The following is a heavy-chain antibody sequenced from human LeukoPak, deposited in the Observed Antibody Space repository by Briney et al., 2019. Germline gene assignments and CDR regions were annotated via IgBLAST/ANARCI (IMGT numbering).Heavy chain of an antibody. V-gene: IGHV4-34*01. D-gene: IGHD2-2*01. CDR1: GGSFSGYY. CDR2: INHSGST. Sequence: PSETLSLTCAVYGGSFSGYYWSWIRQPPGKGLEWIGEINHSGSTNYNPSLKSRVTISVDTSKNQFSLKLSSVTAADTAVYYCARGIDCSSTSRYGVGNWFDPWGQGTLVTVSS. J-gene: IGHJ5*02. CDR3: ARGIDCSSTSRYGVGNWFDP.